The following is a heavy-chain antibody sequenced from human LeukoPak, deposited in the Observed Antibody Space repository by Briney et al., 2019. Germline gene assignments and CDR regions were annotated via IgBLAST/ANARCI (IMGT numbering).Heavy chain of an antibody. CDR3: ARGLPVFGVVTGYYYYYYYMDV. V-gene: IGHV4-4*07. CDR1: GGSISSYY. D-gene: IGHD3-3*01. Sequence: ASETLSLTCTVSGGSISSYYWSWIRQPAGKGLEWIGRIYTSGSTNYNPSLKSRVTMSVDTSKNQFSLKLSSVTAADTAVYYCARGLPVFGVVTGYYYYYYYMDVWGKGTTVTVSS. CDR2: IYTSGST. J-gene: IGHJ6*03.